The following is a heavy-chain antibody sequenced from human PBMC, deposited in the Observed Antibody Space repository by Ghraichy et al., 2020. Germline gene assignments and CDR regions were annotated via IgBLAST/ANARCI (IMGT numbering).Heavy chain of an antibody. V-gene: IGHV4-59*08. CDR1: GGSISSYY. Sequence: SQTLSLTCTVSGGSISSYYWSWIRQPPGKGLEWIGYIYYSGSTNYNPSLKSRVTISVDTSKNQFSLKLSSVTAADTAVYYCARTSGYDSSGYPFDYWGQGTLVSVSS. CDR2: IYYSGST. J-gene: IGHJ4*02. CDR3: ARTSGYDSSGYPFDY. D-gene: IGHD3-22*01.